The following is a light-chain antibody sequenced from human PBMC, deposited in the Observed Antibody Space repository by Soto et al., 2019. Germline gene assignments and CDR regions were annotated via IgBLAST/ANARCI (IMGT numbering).Light chain of an antibody. CDR2: ATS. V-gene: IGKV3-20*01. CDR1: QTISSSY. Sequence: EIVLTQSPGTLSLSPGERATLSCRASQTISSSYLAWFQQKPGQAPRLLMFATSSRATGIPDRLSGSGSGTDFTLTISTLEPEDFAVYYCQHYGSSSYTFGQGTRLEI. CDR3: QHYGSSSYT. J-gene: IGKJ2*01.